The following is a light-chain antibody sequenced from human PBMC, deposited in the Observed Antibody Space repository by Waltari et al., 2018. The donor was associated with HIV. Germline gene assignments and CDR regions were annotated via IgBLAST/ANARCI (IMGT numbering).Light chain of an antibody. CDR3: NSRDSSGNHVV. V-gene: IGLV3-19*01. CDR2: GKN. J-gene: IGLJ2*01. CDR1: SLRSYY. Sequence: VSVALGQTVRITCQGDSLRSYYASWYQQKPGQAPVLVIYGKNNRPSGIPDRFSGSSSGNTASLTITGAQAEDEADYYCNSRDSSGNHVVFGGGTKLTVL.